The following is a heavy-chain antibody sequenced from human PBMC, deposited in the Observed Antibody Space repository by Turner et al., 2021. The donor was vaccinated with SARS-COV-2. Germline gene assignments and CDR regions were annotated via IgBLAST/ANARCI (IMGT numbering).Heavy chain of an antibody. CDR1: GLACSNYW. V-gene: IGHV3-7*01. CDR3: VSKGQVAVAGFDS. D-gene: IGHD6-19*01. J-gene: IGHJ4*02. CDR2: IKQDGGEK. Sequence: EVLLVASGGGLVQPGEGLRLSCVARGLACSNYWMTWVRKAPGKGREGVANIKQDGGEKYCVDSVQCRFTISRNNAENSLYLQMNSLRVENTAMYYCVSKGQVAVAGFDSWGQGTLVTVSS.